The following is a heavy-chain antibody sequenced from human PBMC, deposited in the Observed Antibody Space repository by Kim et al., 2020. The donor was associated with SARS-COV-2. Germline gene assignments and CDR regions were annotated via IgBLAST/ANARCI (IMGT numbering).Heavy chain of an antibody. V-gene: IGHV3-48*03. D-gene: IGHD6-13*01. J-gene: IGHJ6*03. CDR2: ISSSGSTI. Sequence: GGSLRLSCAASGFTFSSYEMNWVRQAPGKGLEWVSYISSSGSTIYYADSVKGRFTISRDNAKNSLYLQMNSLRAEDTAVYYCARGPPYSSSRPFYYYMDVWGKGTTVTVSS. CDR1: GFTFSSYE. CDR3: ARGPPYSSSRPFYYYMDV.